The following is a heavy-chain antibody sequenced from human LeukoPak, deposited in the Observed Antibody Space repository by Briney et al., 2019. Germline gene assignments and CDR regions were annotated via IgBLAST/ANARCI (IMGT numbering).Heavy chain of an antibody. V-gene: IGHV4-39*07. CDR1: SGSISSNNHF. J-gene: IGHJ5*02. CDR3: ARDLGVVPAWGWFDP. Sequence: PSETLSLTCTVSSGSISSNNHFWGWIRQPPGKGLEWIGTMYYSGNTYYNPSLKSRVTISGDMSKNQFSLNLSSVTAADTAVYYCARDLGVVPAWGWFDPWGQGTLVTVSS. D-gene: IGHD2-2*01. CDR2: MYYSGNT.